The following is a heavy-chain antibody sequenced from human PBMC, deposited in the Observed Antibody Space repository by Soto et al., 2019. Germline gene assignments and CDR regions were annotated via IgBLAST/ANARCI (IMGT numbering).Heavy chain of an antibody. D-gene: IGHD6-19*01. CDR1: GFTFSSYG. CDR2: IWYDGSNK. Sequence: QVQLVESGGGVVQPGRSLRLSCAASGFTFSSYGMHWVRQAPGKGLEWVAVIWYDGSNKYYADSVKGRFTISRDNSKNTLYLQMNSLRAEDTAVYYCATSEYSSGWTPRYWGQGTLVTVSS. V-gene: IGHV3-33*01. CDR3: ATSEYSSGWTPRY. J-gene: IGHJ4*02.